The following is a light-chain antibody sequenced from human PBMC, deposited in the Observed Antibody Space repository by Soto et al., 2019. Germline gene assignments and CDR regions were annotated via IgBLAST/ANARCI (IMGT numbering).Light chain of an antibody. Sequence: EIVLTQSPATLSLSPGERNTLSCRASQSVSSSYLAWYQQKPGQAPRLLIYGASSRATGIPDRFSGSGSGTDFTLTISRLEPEDFAVYYCQQYGSSPSITFGQGTRLEIK. J-gene: IGKJ5*01. CDR3: QQYGSSPSIT. CDR2: GAS. CDR1: QSVSSSY. V-gene: IGKV3-20*01.